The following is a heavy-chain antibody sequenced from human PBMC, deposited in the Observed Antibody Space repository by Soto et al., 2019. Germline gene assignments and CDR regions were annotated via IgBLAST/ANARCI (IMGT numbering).Heavy chain of an antibody. CDR1: GFTFSSYS. J-gene: IGHJ6*02. CDR3: ASFLAGGYPYCYYYYGMDV. D-gene: IGHD3-22*01. Sequence: EVQLVESGGGLVKPGGSLRLSCAASGFTFSSYSMNWVRQAPGKGLEWVSSISSSSSYIYYADSVKGRFTISRDNAKNSLYLQMNSLRAEDTAVYYCASFLAGGYPYCYYYYGMDVWGQGTTVTVSS. V-gene: IGHV3-21*01. CDR2: ISSSSSYI.